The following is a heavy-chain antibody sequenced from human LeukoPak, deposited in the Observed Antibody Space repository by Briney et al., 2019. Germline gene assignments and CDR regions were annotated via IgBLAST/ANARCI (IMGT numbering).Heavy chain of an antibody. D-gene: IGHD3-22*01. CDR2: IYYSGGT. Sequence: PSETLSLTCTVSGGSISNYYWSWIRQPPGKGLEWIGYIYYSGGTNYNPSLKSRVTISVDTSKNQFSLKLSSVTAADTAVYHCARDYDGSGYYWAYWGQGTLVTVSS. CDR1: GGSISNYY. V-gene: IGHV4-59*01. CDR3: ARDYDGSGYYWAY. J-gene: IGHJ4*02.